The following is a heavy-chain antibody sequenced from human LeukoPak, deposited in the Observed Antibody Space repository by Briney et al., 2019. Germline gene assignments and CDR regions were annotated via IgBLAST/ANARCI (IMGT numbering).Heavy chain of an antibody. V-gene: IGHV4-4*07. CDR3: ARSGRITMIVVVIRAFDI. J-gene: IGHJ3*02. Sequence: SETLSLTCNVSGVSISSYYWSWIRQPAGKGLEWIGRIYIDGSTNYNPSLKGRVAMSLDTSKNQFSLKLRSVTAADTAVYYCARSGRITMIVVVIRAFDIWGQGTMVTVSS. CDR1: GVSISSYY. CDR2: IYIDGST. D-gene: IGHD3-22*01.